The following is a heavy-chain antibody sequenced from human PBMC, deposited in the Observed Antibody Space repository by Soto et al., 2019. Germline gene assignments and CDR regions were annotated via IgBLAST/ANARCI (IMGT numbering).Heavy chain of an antibody. Sequence: SETLSLTCTVSGGSINNYYWSWIRQTPGKGLEWIANIYHSGRSNYNPSLKSRVIISVDTPNNQFSLTLTSVTAADTAVYYCATAGTHARGDWFDTWGQGTPVTVSS. CDR1: GGSINNYY. CDR2: IYHSGRS. CDR3: ATAGTHARGDWFDT. V-gene: IGHV4-59*01. D-gene: IGHD1-7*01. J-gene: IGHJ5*02.